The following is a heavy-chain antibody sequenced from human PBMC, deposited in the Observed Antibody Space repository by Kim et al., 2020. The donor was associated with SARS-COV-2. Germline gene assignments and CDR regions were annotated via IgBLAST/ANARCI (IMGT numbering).Heavy chain of an antibody. CDR2: ISSSSSYI. CDR3: ARDGIDYDILTGYYKGRYYYYGMDV. CDR1: GFTFRSYS. Sequence: GGSLRLSCAASGFTFRSYSMNWVRQAPGKGLEWVSSISSSSSYIYYADSVKGRFTISRDNAKNSLYLQMNSLRAEDTAVYYCARDGIDYDILTGYYKGRYYYYGMDVWGQGTTVTVSS. J-gene: IGHJ6*02. D-gene: IGHD3-9*01. V-gene: IGHV3-21*01.